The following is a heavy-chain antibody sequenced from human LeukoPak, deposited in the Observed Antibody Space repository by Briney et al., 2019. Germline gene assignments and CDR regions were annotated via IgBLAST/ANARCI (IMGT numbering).Heavy chain of an antibody. V-gene: IGHV3-7*03. CDR2: MKQDGSEK. J-gene: IGHJ4*02. CDR1: GFNFNNYW. CDR3: ASVGNGVYGTYYFDY. Sequence: GGSLRLSCAASGFNFNNYWMTWVRQAPGKGLEWVANMKQDGSEKYYVDSVKGRFTISRDNAKNSLYLQMNSLRAEDTAVYYCASVGNGVYGTYYFDYWGQGTLVTVSS. D-gene: IGHD5/OR15-5a*01.